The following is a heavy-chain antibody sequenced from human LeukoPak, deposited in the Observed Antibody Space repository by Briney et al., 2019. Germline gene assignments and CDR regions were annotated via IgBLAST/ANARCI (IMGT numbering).Heavy chain of an antibody. D-gene: IGHD3-22*01. CDR3: ARNYYDSSGYYRDNYYFDY. V-gene: IGHV1-69*05. CDR1: GGTFSSYA. CDR2: IIPIFGTA. J-gene: IGHJ4*02. Sequence: SVKVSCKASGGTFSSYAISWVRQAPGQGLEWMGGIIPIFGTATYAQKFQGRVTITTDESTSTAYMELSSLRSEDTAVYYCARNYYDSSGYYRDNYYFDYWGQGTLVTVSS.